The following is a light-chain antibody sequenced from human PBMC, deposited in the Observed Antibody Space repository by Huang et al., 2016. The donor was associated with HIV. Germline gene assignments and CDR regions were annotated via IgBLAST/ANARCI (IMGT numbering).Light chain of an antibody. CDR1: QSISSN. J-gene: IGKJ2*01. Sequence: EIVMTQSPATLFVSPGGRATLSFRASQSISSNLDWYQQKPGQGPRVLIYGASTRASGVPARFSGAGSGREFTLTISSLQSEDLAVYYCQQYDQWPPGYTFGQGTKL. V-gene: IGKV3-15*01. CDR2: GAS. CDR3: QQYDQWPPGYT.